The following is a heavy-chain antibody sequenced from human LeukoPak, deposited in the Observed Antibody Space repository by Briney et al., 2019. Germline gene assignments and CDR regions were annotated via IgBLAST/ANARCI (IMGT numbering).Heavy chain of an antibody. Sequence: PSETLSLTCTVSGGSISSGGYYWSWIRQPPGKGLEWIGYIYHSGSTYYNPSLKSRVTISVDTSKNQFSLKLSSVTAADTAVYYCASAKNFDWLPHAFDIWGQGTMVTVSS. D-gene: IGHD3-9*01. CDR3: ASAKNFDWLPHAFDI. CDR1: GGSISSGGYY. CDR2: IYHSGST. J-gene: IGHJ3*02. V-gene: IGHV4-30-2*02.